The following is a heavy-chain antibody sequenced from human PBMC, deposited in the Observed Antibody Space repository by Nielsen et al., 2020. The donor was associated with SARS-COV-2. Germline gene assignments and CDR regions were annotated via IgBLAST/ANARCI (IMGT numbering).Heavy chain of an antibody. D-gene: IGHD3-10*01. J-gene: IGHJ4*02. CDR1: GFTFSSYS. V-gene: IGHV3-48*01. Sequence: GESLKISCAASGFTFSSYSMNWVRQAPGKGLEWVSYISSSSTIYYADSVKGRFTISRDNSKNTLYLQMNSLRAEDTALYYCAKFLWFGELSDIYFDYWGQGTLVTVSS. CDR2: ISSSSTI. CDR3: AKFLWFGELSDIYFDY.